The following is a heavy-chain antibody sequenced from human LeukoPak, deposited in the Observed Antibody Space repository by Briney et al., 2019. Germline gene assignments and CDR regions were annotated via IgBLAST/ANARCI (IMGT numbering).Heavy chain of an antibody. D-gene: IGHD3-22*01. CDR1: GFTFSTYG. V-gene: IGHV3-30*02. J-gene: IGHJ4*02. Sequence: GGSLRLSCAASGFTFSTYGMHWVRQAPGKGLEWVAFIHYDGSNKYYADSVKGRFTISRDNSKNTLYLQMNGLRAEGTAVYYCATLIVDATKFDYWGQGTLVTVSS. CDR2: IHYDGSNK. CDR3: ATLIVDATKFDY.